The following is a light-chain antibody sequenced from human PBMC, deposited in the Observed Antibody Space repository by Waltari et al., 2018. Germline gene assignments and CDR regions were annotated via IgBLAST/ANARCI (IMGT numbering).Light chain of an antibody. Sequence: VLTRAPATLSLSPGDRATLSCGASQSVDSSYLAWYQQKPGLAPRLLIYDVSSRATGISDRFSGCGSGTDFTLTISRLEPEDFAVYYCQQYSTSPWTFGQGTKVEIK. CDR3: QQYSTSPWT. J-gene: IGKJ1*01. CDR1: QSVDSSY. CDR2: DVS. V-gene: IGKV3D-20*01.